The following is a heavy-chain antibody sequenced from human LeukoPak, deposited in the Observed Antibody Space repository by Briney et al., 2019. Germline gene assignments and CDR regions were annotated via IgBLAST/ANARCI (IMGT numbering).Heavy chain of an antibody. CDR3: ARARYCSGGSCYFYYYYYMDV. D-gene: IGHD2-15*01. Sequence: SETLSLTCTVSGGSISSYYWSWIRQPPGKGLEWIGYIYYSGSTNYNPSLKSRVTISVDTSKNQFSLKLSSVTAADTAVYYCARARYCSGGSCYFYYYYYMDVWGKGTTVTVSS. J-gene: IGHJ6*03. V-gene: IGHV4-59*12. CDR1: GGSISSYY. CDR2: IYYSGST.